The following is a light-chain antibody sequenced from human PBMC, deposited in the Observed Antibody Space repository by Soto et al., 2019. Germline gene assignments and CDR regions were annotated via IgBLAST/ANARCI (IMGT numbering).Light chain of an antibody. CDR1: QSISSW. CDR3: QQYSSSST. J-gene: IGKJ1*01. V-gene: IGKV1-5*03. CDR2: RAS. Sequence: DIQMTQSPSTLSASIGGRVTITCRASQSISSWLAWYQQKPGKAPKLLIYRASSLQSGVPSRFSGRGSGTEFILTISNLQPDDFATYDCQQYSSSSTFGQGTKVEIK.